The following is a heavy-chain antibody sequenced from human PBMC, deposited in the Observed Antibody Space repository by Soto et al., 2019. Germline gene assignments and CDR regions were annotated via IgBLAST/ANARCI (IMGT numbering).Heavy chain of an antibody. CDR2: ISSSGSGI. CDR1: GFTFNDYY. J-gene: IGHJ3*02. Sequence: QVQLVESGGGLVKPGGSLSLSCAASGFTFNDYYMTWLRQAPGKGLEWVSYISSSGSGIYYADSMKGRFTISRDNAKKSLYLPMSSLRAEDTAVYYCAREYSDAFDIWGQGTMVAVAS. V-gene: IGHV3-11*01. CDR3: AREYSDAFDI. D-gene: IGHD2-15*01.